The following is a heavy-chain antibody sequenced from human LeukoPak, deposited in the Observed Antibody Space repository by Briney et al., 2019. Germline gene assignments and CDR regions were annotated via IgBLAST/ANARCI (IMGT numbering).Heavy chain of an antibody. CDR1: GLTFSSYS. CDR2: ISSSSSYI. V-gene: IGHV3-21*01. J-gene: IGHJ6*02. D-gene: IGHD3-22*01. Sequence: PGGSLRLSCAASGLTFSSYSMNWVRQAPGKGLEWVSSISSSSSYIYYADSVKGRFTISRDNAKNSLYLQMNSLRAEDAAVYYCARNANYYDSSGYYYYYGMDVWGQGTTVTVSS. CDR3: ARNANYYDSSGYYYYYGMDV.